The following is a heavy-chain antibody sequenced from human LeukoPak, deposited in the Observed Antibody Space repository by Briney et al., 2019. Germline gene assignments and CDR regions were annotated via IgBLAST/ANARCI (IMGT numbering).Heavy chain of an antibody. V-gene: IGHV5-51*01. CDR2: IYPGDSDT. J-gene: IGHJ4*02. Sequence: GESLKISCKGSGYSFTSYWIGWGRQMPGKGLEWMGIIYPGDSDTRYSPSFQGQVTISADKSISTAYLQWSSLKASDTAMYYCARSSAMVRGVINYFDYWGQGTLVTVSS. D-gene: IGHD3-10*01. CDR1: GYSFTSYW. CDR3: ARSSAMVRGVINYFDY.